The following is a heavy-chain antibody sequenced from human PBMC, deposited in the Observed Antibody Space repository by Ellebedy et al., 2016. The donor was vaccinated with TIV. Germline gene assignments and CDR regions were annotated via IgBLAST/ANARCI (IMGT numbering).Heavy chain of an antibody. CDR2: ISAYNGNT. D-gene: IGHD5-18*01. J-gene: IGHJ6*02. V-gene: IGHV1-18*01. CDR3: ARCRWTAMVDYYYGMDV. Sequence: AASVKVSCKASGYTFTSYGISWVRQAPGQGLEWMGWISAYNGNTSYAQKLRGRVTMTTDTSTSTAYMELRSLSSDDTAGYYCARCRWTAMVDYYYGMDVWGQGTTVTVSS. CDR1: GYTFTSYG.